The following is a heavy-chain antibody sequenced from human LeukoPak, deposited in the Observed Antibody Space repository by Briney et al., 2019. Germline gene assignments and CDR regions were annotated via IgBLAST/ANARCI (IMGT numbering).Heavy chain of an antibody. D-gene: IGHD3-22*01. CDR3: AKVPDYDSSFPDY. Sequence: GGSLRLSCAASGFTFSSYAMSWVRQAPGKGLEWVSVISGSGGSTYYADSVKGRFTISRDNSKNTLYLQMNSLRAEDTAVYQFAKVPDYDSSFPDYWGQGTLVTVSS. CDR1: GFTFSSYA. CDR2: ISGSGGST. V-gene: IGHV3-23*01. J-gene: IGHJ4*02.